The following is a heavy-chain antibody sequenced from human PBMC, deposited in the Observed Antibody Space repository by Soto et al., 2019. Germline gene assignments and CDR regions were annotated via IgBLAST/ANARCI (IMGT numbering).Heavy chain of an antibody. CDR3: ARDRRSSDILTAYYGVYNWFDP. V-gene: IGHV1-18*01. J-gene: IGHJ5*02. Sequence: QVQLVQSGAEVKEPGASVKVSCKASGYTFTRNGINWVRQAPGQGLEWMGWISAYNGNTNYAQKLQGRVTMTPDTSTSTAYMELRSLRSDDTAVYYCARDRRSSDILTAYYGVYNWFDPWGQGTLVTVSS. CDR1: GYTFTRNG. D-gene: IGHD3-9*01. CDR2: ISAYNGNT.